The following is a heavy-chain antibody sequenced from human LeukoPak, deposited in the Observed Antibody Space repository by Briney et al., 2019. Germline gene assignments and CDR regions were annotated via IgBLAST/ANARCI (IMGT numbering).Heavy chain of an antibody. Sequence: GASVKVSCKAAGLTFIDYCSHWVRQAPGQGPEWMGWIDLNNGATQYAPKFQGRVTITRDTSINTAYMELSSLTSDDTAVYYCARDSTAAAGSYFDYWGQGTLVTVSS. J-gene: IGHJ4*02. CDR1: GLTFIDYC. CDR2: IDLNNGAT. D-gene: IGHD6-13*01. V-gene: IGHV1-2*02. CDR3: ARDSTAAAGSYFDY.